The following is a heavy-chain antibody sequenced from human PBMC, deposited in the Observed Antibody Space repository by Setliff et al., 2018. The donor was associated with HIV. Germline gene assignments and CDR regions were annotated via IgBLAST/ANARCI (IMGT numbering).Heavy chain of an antibody. CDR1: GGSISSSAYY. D-gene: IGHD3-10*01. CDR3: ARAPYVSGSFGWFDP. Sequence: SETLSLTCSVSGGSISSSAYYWNWFRQSPGKGLEWIGYMSYTGINNYNPSLKSLVTISLDTSKNQFSLKLTSVTAADTAVYYCARAPYVSGSFGWFDPWGQGTLVTVSS. V-gene: IGHV4-31*01. CDR2: MSYTGIN. J-gene: IGHJ5*02.